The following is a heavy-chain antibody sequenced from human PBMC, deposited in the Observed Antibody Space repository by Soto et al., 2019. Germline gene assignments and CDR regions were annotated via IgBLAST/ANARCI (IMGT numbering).Heavy chain of an antibody. CDR1: GGSISSYY. Sequence: SETLSLTCTFSGGSISSYYWSWIRQPPGKGLEWIGYIYYSGSTNYNPSLKSRVTISVDTSKNQFSLKLSSVTAADTAVYYCARTIFGVVIVGPFDPWGQGTLVTVSS. J-gene: IGHJ5*02. CDR2: IYYSGST. CDR3: ARTIFGVVIVGPFDP. D-gene: IGHD3-3*01. V-gene: IGHV4-59*01.